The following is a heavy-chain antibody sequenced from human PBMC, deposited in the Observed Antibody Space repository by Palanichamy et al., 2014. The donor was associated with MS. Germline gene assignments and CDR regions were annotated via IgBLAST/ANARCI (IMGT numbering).Heavy chain of an antibody. J-gene: IGHJ4*02. D-gene: IGHD6-6*01. V-gene: IGHV4-39*01. CDR2: MYYSGST. Sequence: QLQLQESGPGLVKPSETLSLTCTVSGGSISSSSYYWGWIRQPPGKGLEWIGSMYYSGSTYYNPSLKSRVTISVDTSKNQFSLKLSSVTAADTAVYYCARHSGLVADYWGQGTLVTVSS. CDR3: ARHSGLVADY. CDR1: GGSISSSSYY.